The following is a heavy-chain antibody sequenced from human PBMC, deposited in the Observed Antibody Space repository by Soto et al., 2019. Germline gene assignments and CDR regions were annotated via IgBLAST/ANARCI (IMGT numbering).Heavy chain of an antibody. CDR3: ARQRTTVVTQAYFDH. D-gene: IGHD2-21*02. Sequence: SETLSLTCIVSGESISSSSYYWGWIRQPPGKGLEWIGSIYYSGRTYYNPSFKSRVTISIDTSKNQFSLKLSSVTATDTAVYYCARQRTTVVTQAYFDHWGQGALATVSS. CDR1: GESISSSSYY. J-gene: IGHJ4*02. V-gene: IGHV4-39*01. CDR2: IYYSGRT.